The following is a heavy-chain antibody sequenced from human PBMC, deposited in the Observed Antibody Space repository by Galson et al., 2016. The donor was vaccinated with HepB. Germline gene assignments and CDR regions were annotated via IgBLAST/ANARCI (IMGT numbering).Heavy chain of an antibody. V-gene: IGHV3-30*18. D-gene: IGHD3-10*01. CDR3: AKVPSMVRGF. CDR2: ISYDGSYS. Sequence: SLRLSCAASGFSFSTHAMHWVRQAPGKGLEWVALISYDGSYSSYADSVKGRFTISRDNSKKTLYLQMNSLRAEDTAVYYCAKVPSMVRGFWGQGTMVTVSS. J-gene: IGHJ3*01. CDR1: GFSFSTHA.